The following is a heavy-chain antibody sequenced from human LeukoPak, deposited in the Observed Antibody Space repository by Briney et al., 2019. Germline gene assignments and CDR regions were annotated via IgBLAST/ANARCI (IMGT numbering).Heavy chain of an antibody. CDR2: IYYSGST. Sequence: SETLSLTCTVSGGSISSGGYYWSWIRQHPGKGLEWIGYIYYSGSTYYNPSLKSRVTISVDTSKNQFSLKLSSVTAADTAVYYCARRGPRGTYYYYYGMDVWGQGTTVTVSS. CDR3: ARRGPRGTYYYYYGMDV. J-gene: IGHJ6*02. D-gene: IGHD1-14*01. CDR1: GGSISSGGYY. V-gene: IGHV4-31*03.